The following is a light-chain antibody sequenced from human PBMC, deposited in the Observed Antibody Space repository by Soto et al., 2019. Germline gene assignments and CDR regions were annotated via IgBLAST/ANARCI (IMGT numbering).Light chain of an antibody. CDR2: EVS. V-gene: IGLV2-14*01. CDR3: SSYTSSSTVV. Sequence: QSALTQPASVSGSPGQSITISCSVTSSDVGGYNYVSWYQQHAGKAPKLMIYEVSNRPSGVSNRFSGSKSGNTASLTISGLQTEDEADHYCSSYTSSSTVVFGGGTQLTVL. J-gene: IGLJ2*01. CDR1: SSDVGGYNY.